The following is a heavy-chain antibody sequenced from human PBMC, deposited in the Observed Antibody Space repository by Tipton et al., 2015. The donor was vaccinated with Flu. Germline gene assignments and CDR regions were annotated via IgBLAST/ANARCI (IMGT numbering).Heavy chain of an antibody. D-gene: IGHD4-11*01. J-gene: IGHJ5*02. CDR1: GASTTNYF. Sequence: GASTTNYFWNWIRRPPGKGLEWIGYVYHIGTTSYNPSLKGRVTILIDTSTNQFSLKLNSVTAADTAVYYCARRDYSNYVSEPHNWFDPWGQGTLVTVSS. V-gene: IGHV4-59*13. CDR2: VYHIGTT. CDR3: ARRDYSNYVSEPHNWFDP.